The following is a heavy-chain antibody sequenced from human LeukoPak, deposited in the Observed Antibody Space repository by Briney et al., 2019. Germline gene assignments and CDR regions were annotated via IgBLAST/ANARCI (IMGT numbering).Heavy chain of an antibody. CDR1: GWTFSSYA. D-gene: IGHD6-19*01. Sequence: VKVSCKGCGWTFSSYAISWVGQAPGQGLDWMGRLSPLLGIAKYAQKFQGRVTITAQKSTSTAYMELSSLRSEATAVYYCARFDRAVAGTSFAYWGQGTLVTVSS. CDR2: LSPLLGIA. J-gene: IGHJ4*02. V-gene: IGHV1-69*04. CDR3: ARFDRAVAGTSFAY.